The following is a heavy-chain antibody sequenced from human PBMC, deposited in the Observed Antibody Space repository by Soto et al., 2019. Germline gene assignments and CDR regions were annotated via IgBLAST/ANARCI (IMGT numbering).Heavy chain of an antibody. V-gene: IGHV1-3*01. CDR1: GYTFTSYA. J-gene: IGHJ5*02. CDR2: INAGNGNT. Sequence: QVQLVQSGAEVKKPGASVKVSYKASGYTFTSYAMHWVRQAPGQRLEWMGWINAGNGNTKYSQKFQGRVTITRDTSASTAYMELSSLRSEDTAVYYCARSGLVCSGGSCYLGGWFDPWGQGTLVTVSS. D-gene: IGHD2-15*01. CDR3: ARSGLVCSGGSCYLGGWFDP.